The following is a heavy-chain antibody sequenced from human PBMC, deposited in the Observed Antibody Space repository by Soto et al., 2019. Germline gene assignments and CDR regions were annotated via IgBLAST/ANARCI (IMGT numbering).Heavy chain of an antibody. J-gene: IGHJ5*02. CDR2: IYYTGKT. V-gene: IGHV4-59*01. CDR1: GDSLTSYY. D-gene: IGHD3-9*01. Sequence: QVQLQESGPGLVKPSETQSLTCSVSGDSLTSYYWTWVRQPPGKGLEWIGYIYYTGKTNYNPSLKSRVTISMDLSKNQFSLELRSLTAADTAVYYCARIILTGYYGLEPWGQGTLVIVSA. CDR3: ARIILTGYYGLEP.